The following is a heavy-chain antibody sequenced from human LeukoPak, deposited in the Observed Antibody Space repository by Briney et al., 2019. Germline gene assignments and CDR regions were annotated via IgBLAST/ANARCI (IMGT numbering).Heavy chain of an antibody. Sequence: GGSLRLSCAASGFTFSNAWMSWVRQAPGKGLEWVGRIKSKTDGGTTDYAAPVKGRFTISRDDSKNTLYLQVNSLKTEDTAVYYCTTVLWFGETRSDYWGQGTLVTVSS. V-gene: IGHV3-15*01. D-gene: IGHD3-10*01. CDR1: GFTFSNAW. CDR3: TTVLWFGETRSDY. CDR2: IKSKTDGGTT. J-gene: IGHJ4*02.